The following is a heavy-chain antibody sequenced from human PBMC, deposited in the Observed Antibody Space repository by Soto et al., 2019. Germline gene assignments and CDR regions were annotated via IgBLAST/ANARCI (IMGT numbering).Heavy chain of an antibody. CDR2: IYYSGRT. CDR1: GGSISSGGYY. V-gene: IGHV4-31*03. D-gene: IGHD5-12*01. Sequence: PSETLSLTCPVSGGSISSGGYYWSWISQHPGKGLEWIGYIYYSGRTYYNPSLKSRVTISVDTSKNQFSLKLSSVTAADTAVYYCARDKSGYDLPWAFDIWGQGTMVTVSS. J-gene: IGHJ3*02. CDR3: ARDKSGYDLPWAFDI.